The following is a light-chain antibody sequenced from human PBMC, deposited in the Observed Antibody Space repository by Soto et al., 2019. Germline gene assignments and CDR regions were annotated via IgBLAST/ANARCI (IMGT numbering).Light chain of an antibody. CDR1: QSVSSD. V-gene: IGKV3-15*01. J-gene: IGKJ4*01. Sequence: VVTQSPATLSVSPGERATLSCRASQSVSSDLAWYQQKPGQAPRLLIYGASTRATGIPARFSGSGSGTEFTLTISSLQYEDFAVYYCQQYNNWPPLTFGGGTKVEIK. CDR3: QQYNNWPPLT. CDR2: GAS.